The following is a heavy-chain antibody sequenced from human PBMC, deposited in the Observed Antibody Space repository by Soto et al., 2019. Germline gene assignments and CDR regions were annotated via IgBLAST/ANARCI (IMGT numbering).Heavy chain of an antibody. V-gene: IGHV3-23*01. Sequence: EVQLLESGGGLVQPGGSLRLSCAASGFTFSSYAMSWVRQAPGKGLEWVSAISGSGGSTYYADSVKGRFTISRDNSKNTLYLQMNSLRAEDTAVYYCAKETRIEVAATGWFDPWGQGTLVTVSS. CDR1: GFTFSSYA. CDR3: AKETRIEVAATGWFDP. D-gene: IGHD6-19*01. CDR2: ISGSGGST. J-gene: IGHJ5*02.